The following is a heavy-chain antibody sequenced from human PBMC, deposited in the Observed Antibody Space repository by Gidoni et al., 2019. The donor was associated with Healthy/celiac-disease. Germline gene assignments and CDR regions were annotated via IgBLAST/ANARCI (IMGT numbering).Heavy chain of an antibody. D-gene: IGHD1-26*01. CDR2: ISGSGGST. CDR1: GFTFSSYA. Sequence: EVQLLESGGGLVQPGGSLRLSCSASGFTFSSYAMSWVRQAPGKGLEWVSAISGSGGSTYYADSVKGRFTISRDNSKNTLYLQMNSLRAEDTAVYYCAKDKLKVVGAISGWGQGTLVTVSS. CDR3: AKDKLKVVGAISG. V-gene: IGHV3-23*01. J-gene: IGHJ4*02.